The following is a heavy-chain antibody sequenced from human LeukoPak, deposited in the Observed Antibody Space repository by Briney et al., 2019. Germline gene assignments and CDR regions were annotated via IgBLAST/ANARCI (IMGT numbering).Heavy chain of an antibody. Sequence: GGSLRFSCAASGFTFSTYSMNWVRQAPGKGLEWVSSISSTGSYIYYADSVKGRFTVSRDNAKNSLYLQMNSLRGEDTAVYYCAREPVTGSVYWGQGTLVTVSS. V-gene: IGHV3-21*01. J-gene: IGHJ4*02. D-gene: IGHD4-17*01. CDR2: ISSTGSYI. CDR3: AREPVTGSVY. CDR1: GFTFSTYS.